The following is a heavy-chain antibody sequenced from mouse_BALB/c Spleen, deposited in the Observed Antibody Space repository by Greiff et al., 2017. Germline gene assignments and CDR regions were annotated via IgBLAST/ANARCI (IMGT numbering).Heavy chain of an antibody. CDR1: GFNIKDTY. J-gene: IGHJ4*01. CDR2: IDPANGNT. D-gene: IGHD2-1*01. Sequence: EVQLQQSGAELVKPGASVKLSCTASGFNIKDTYMHWVKQRPEQGLEWIGRIDPANGNTKYDPKFQGKATITADTSSNTAYLQLSSLTSEDTAVYYCARTPLYYYYAMDYWGQGTSVTVSS. CDR3: ARTPLYYYYAMDY. V-gene: IGHV14-3*02.